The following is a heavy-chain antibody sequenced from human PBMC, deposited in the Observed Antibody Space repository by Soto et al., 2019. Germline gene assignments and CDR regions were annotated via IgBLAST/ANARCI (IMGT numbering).Heavy chain of an antibody. D-gene: IGHD5-18*01. CDR3: SRGILV. CDR1: GGSINSGGYC. Sequence: QVQLQESGPGLVKPSQTLSLTCTVSGGSINSGGYCWSWIRQHPGKGLDWIGCISYGGSTSYNPALKSRVTVSVDTSKNQFSLKLTSVTAADTAVYYCSRGILVWGQGALITVSS. CDR2: ISYGGST. V-gene: IGHV4-31*03. J-gene: IGHJ4*02.